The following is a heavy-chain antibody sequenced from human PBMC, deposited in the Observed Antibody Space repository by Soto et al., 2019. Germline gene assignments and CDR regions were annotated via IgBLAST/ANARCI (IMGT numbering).Heavy chain of an antibody. D-gene: IGHD2-21*02. Sequence: SVKVSCKASGYTFTSYGISWVRQAPGQGLEWMGWISAYNGNTNYAQKLQGRVTMTTDTSTSTAYMELRSLRSDDTAVYYCARDLRAYCGGDCSASHWGQGTLVTVSS. CDR3: ARDLRAYCGGDCSASH. V-gene: IGHV1-18*04. J-gene: IGHJ4*02. CDR2: ISAYNGNT. CDR1: GYTFTSYG.